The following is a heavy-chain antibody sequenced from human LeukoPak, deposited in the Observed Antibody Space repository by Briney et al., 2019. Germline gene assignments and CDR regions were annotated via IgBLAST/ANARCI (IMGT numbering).Heavy chain of an antibody. CDR3: AKDAVVGADYLYYFDY. Sequence: PGGSLRLSCAASGFTFSSYALSWVRQAPGKGLEWLSSVSRSGDRTYYADSVKGRFTISRDNSKNTLYLQLNSLRAEDTAVYYCAKDAVVGADYLYYFDYWGPGTLVTVSS. V-gene: IGHV3-23*01. J-gene: IGHJ4*02. D-gene: IGHD4/OR15-4a*01. CDR2: VSRSGDRT. CDR1: GFTFSSYA.